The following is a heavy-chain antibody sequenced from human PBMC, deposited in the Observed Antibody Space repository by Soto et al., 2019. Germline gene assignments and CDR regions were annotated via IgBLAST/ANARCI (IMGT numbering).Heavy chain of an antibody. J-gene: IGHJ6*02. D-gene: IGHD1-26*01. CDR3: ARFTGGSYNTYYFYYGIDG. CDR2: ISAYNGNT. V-gene: IGHV1-18*01. CDR1: GYTFTSYG. Sequence: ASVQVSCKASGYTFTSYGISWVRQAPGQGLDWMGWISAYNGNTKYAQDLQGRVTMTTDTSTSTAYMELRSLRSDDTAVYYCARFTGGSYNTYYFYYGIDGWGQGIAVTV.